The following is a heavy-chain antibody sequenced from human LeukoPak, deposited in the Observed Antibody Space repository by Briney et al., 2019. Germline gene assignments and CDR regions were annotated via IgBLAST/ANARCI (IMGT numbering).Heavy chain of an antibody. CDR3: AREAQDSSGWFVDY. CDR2: IYYSGST. CDR1: GGSLSSYY. D-gene: IGHD6-19*01. J-gene: IGHJ4*02. V-gene: IGHV4-59*01. Sequence: SETLSLTCTVSGGSLSSYYWSWIRQPPGKGLEWIGYIYYSGSTNYNPSLKSRVTISVDTSKNQFSLKLSSVTAADTAVYYCAREAQDSSGWFVDYWGQGTLVTVSS.